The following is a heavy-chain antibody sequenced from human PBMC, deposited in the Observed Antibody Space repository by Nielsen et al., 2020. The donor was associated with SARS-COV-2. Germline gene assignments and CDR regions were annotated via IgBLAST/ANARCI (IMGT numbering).Heavy chain of an antibody. J-gene: IGHJ5*02. V-gene: IGHV3-21*01. D-gene: IGHD1-26*01. CDR2: ISSSSSYI. CDR3: ARDRSSGSSDWFDP. CDR1: GFTFSSYS. Sequence: GGSLRLSCAASGFTFSSYSMNWVRQAPGKGLEWVSSISSSSSYIYYADSVKGRFTISRDNAKNSLYLQMNSLRAEDTAVYYCARDRSSGSSDWFDPWGQGTLVTVSS.